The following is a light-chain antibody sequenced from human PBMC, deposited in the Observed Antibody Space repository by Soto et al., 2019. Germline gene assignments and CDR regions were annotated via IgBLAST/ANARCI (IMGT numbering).Light chain of an antibody. Sequence: DIQMTQSPSSLSASVGDRVTITCRASQSISSYLNWYQQKPGKAPKLLVYAASSLQSGVPSRFIGSGSGTDFTLTISSLQPEEFATYYGQQSYSTSGLTFGGGTKVESK. CDR2: AAS. CDR3: QQSYSTSGLT. V-gene: IGKV1-39*01. J-gene: IGKJ4*01. CDR1: QSISSY.